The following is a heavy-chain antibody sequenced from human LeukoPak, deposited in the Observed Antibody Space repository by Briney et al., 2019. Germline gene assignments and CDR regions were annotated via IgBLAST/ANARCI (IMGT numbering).Heavy chain of an antibody. CDR2: FDPEDGET. Sequence: ASVKVSCKVSGYTLTELSMHWVRQAPGKGLEWMGGFDPEDGETIYAQKFQGRVTMTEDTSTDTAYMELSSLRSEDTAVYYCATGITIFGENHTFDYWGQGTLVTVSS. J-gene: IGHJ4*02. V-gene: IGHV1-24*01. CDR1: GYTLTELS. D-gene: IGHD3-3*01. CDR3: ATGITIFGENHTFDY.